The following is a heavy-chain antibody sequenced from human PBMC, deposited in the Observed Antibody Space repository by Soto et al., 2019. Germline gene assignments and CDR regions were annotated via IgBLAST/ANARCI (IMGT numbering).Heavy chain of an antibody. CDR2: ISAYNGNT. CDR1: GYTFTSYG. V-gene: IGHV1-18*01. D-gene: IGHD3-22*01. J-gene: IGHJ6*02. CDR3: ARDQNYYDSSGYPGGYYYYGMDV. Sequence: ASVKVSCKASGYTFTSYGISWVRQAPGQGLEWRGWISAYNGNTNYAQKLQGRVTMTTDTSTSTAYMELRSLRSDDTAVYYCARDQNYYDSSGYPGGYYYYGMDVWGQGTTVTVSS.